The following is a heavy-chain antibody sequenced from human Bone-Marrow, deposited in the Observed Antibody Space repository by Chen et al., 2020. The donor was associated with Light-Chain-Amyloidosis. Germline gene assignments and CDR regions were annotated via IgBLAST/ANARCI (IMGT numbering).Heavy chain of an antibody. CDR3: TRAGVNGTGYFSPFDH. J-gene: IGHJ4*02. CDR1: GGSISSYY. CDR2: IYYSGST. V-gene: IGHV4-59*08. D-gene: IGHD2-8*02. Sequence: QVQLQESGPGLVKPSETLSLTCTVSGGSISSYYWSWIRQPPGKGLEWIGYIYYSGSTNYNPSLKSRVTISVDTSKNQFSLKLSSVNAADTAVYYSTRAGVNGTGYFSPFDHWGQGYLVTVSS.